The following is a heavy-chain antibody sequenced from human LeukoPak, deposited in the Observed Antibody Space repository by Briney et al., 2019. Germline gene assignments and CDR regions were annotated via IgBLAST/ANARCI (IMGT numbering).Heavy chain of an antibody. CDR1: GFTFSSYS. Sequence: PGGSLRLSCAASGFTFSSYSMNWVRQAPGKGLEWVSYISSSSTIYYADSVKGRFTIFRDNAKNSLYLQMNSLRAEDTAVYYCARSTLGYCSSTSCSLDYWGQGTLVTVSS. CDR2: ISSSSTI. CDR3: ARSTLGYCSSTSCSLDY. V-gene: IGHV3-48*01. J-gene: IGHJ4*02. D-gene: IGHD2-2*01.